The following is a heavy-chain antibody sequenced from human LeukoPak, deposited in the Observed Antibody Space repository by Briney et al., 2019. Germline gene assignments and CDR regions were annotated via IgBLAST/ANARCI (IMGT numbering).Heavy chain of an antibody. Sequence: GESLKISCQDSEYSFNTYWIGWVRQMPGKGLEWMGSIYAGDSDTRYSPSFQGQVTISADKSISTAYLQWSSLKASDTAMYYCARSGTNSFRYFDYWGQGSLVTVPS. V-gene: IGHV5-51*01. CDR1: EYSFNTYW. D-gene: IGHD2-8*01. CDR3: ARSGTNSFRYFDY. J-gene: IGHJ4*02. CDR2: IYAGDSDT.